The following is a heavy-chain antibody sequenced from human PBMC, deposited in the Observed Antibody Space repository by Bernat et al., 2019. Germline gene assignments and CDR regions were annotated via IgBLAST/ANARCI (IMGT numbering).Heavy chain of an antibody. CDR1: GFTFSSYG. CDR3: ARDPQYSSSPCFDY. V-gene: IGHV3-33*01. J-gene: IGHJ4*02. D-gene: IGHD6-6*01. CDR2: IWYDGSNK. Sequence: QVQLVESGGGVVQPGRSLRLSCAASGFTFSSYGMHWVRQAPGKGLAWVAVIWYDGSNKYYADSVKGRFTISRDNSKNTLYLQMNSLRAEDTAVYYCARDPQYSSSPCFDYWGQGTLVTVSS.